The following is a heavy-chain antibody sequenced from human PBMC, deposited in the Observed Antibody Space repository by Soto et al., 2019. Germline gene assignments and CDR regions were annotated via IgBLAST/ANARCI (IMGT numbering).Heavy chain of an antibody. CDR2: ISGSGGST. D-gene: IGHD3-22*01. Sequence: GGSLRLSCAASGFTFSSYAMSWVRQAPGKGLEWVSAISGSGGSTYYADSVKGRFTISRDNSKNTLHLQMNSLRAEDTAVYYCAKDLVYYDSSGFSDYWGQGTLVTVSS. CDR1: GFTFSSYA. CDR3: AKDLVYYDSSGFSDY. J-gene: IGHJ4*02. V-gene: IGHV3-23*01.